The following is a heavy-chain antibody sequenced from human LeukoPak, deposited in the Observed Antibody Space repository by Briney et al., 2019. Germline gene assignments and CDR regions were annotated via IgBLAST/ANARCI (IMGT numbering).Heavy chain of an antibody. D-gene: IGHD5-18*01. Sequence: TGGSLRLSCAASGFTFSSYEMNWVRQAPGKGLEWASYISSSGSTIYYADSVKGRFTISRDNAKNSLYLQMNSLRAEDTAVYYCARATSTALRDREIDYWGQGTLVTVSS. CDR3: ARATSTALRDREIDY. CDR2: ISSSGSTI. CDR1: GFTFSSYE. V-gene: IGHV3-48*03. J-gene: IGHJ4*02.